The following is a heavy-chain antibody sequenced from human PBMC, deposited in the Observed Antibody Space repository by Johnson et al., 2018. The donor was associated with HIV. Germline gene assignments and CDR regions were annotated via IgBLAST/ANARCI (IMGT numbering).Heavy chain of an antibody. V-gene: IGHV3-30*02. CDR2: IRYDGSNK. CDR1: GFTFSSYG. Sequence: QVQLVQSGGGVVQPGGSLRLSCAASGFTFSSYGMHWVRQAPGKGLEWVAFIRYDGSNKYYADSVKGRFTISRDNSKNTLYLQMNSLRAEDTAVYYCARELIDAFDIWGQGTMVTVSS. CDR3: ARELIDAFDI. J-gene: IGHJ3*02.